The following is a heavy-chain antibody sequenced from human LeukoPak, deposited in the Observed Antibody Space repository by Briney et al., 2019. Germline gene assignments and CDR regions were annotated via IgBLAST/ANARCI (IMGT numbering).Heavy chain of an antibody. Sequence: GGSLRLSCAASGFTFSSYGMHWVRQAPGKGLECVAVIWYDGSNKYYADSVKGRFTISRDNSKNTLYLQMNSLRAEDTAVYYCARDMLAYCGGDCYSSYYYYGMDVWGQGTTVTVSS. CDR3: ARDMLAYCGGDCYSSYYYYGMDV. J-gene: IGHJ6*02. D-gene: IGHD2-21*02. CDR2: IWYDGSNK. V-gene: IGHV3-33*01. CDR1: GFTFSSYG.